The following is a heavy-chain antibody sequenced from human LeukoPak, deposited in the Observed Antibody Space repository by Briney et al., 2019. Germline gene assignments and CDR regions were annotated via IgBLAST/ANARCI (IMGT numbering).Heavy chain of an antibody. V-gene: IGHV4-39*07. CDR2: IYYSGST. Sequence: PSETLSLTCTVSVGSISSSSYYWGCIRQPPGKGLEWLGSIYYSGSTYYNPSLKSRVTISVDTSKNQFSLKLNSVTATDTGVYYCARLGGSAWHLDYWGQGILVTVSS. CDR1: VGSISSSSYY. J-gene: IGHJ4*02. D-gene: IGHD6-19*01. CDR3: ARLGGSAWHLDY.